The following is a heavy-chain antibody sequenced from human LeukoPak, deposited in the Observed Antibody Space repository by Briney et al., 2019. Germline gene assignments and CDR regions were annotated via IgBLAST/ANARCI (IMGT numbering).Heavy chain of an antibody. Sequence: PGGSLRLSCAASGFTVGSNYMNWVRQAPGKGREWVSVIYSGGSTYYADSVKGRFTISRDNSKNTLYLQMNSLRGDDTAVYYCVRAGGSINPFDYWGQGTLVTVSS. CDR2: IYSGGST. CDR3: VRAGGSINPFDY. CDR1: GFTVGSNY. J-gene: IGHJ4*02. V-gene: IGHV3-53*01. D-gene: IGHD2-2*01.